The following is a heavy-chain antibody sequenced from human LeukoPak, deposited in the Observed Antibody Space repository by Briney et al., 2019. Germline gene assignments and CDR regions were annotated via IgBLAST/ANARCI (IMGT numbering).Heavy chain of an antibody. Sequence: GGSLRLSCAASGFTFSDTWMHWVRQAPGGGLVWVSRIRSDGSDTRYAESVKGRFTISRDNAKNTLYLQMNSRRAEDTAVYYCAREWQQQLDERGSYRRRRYYFDYWGQGSLVTVSS. V-gene: IGHV3-74*01. CDR3: AREWQQQLDERGSYRRRRYYFDY. D-gene: IGHD3-16*02. CDR1: GFTFSDTW. J-gene: IGHJ4*02. CDR2: IRSDGSDT.